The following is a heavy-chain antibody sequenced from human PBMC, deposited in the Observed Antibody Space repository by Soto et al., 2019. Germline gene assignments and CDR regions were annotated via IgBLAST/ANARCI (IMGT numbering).Heavy chain of an antibody. CDR1: GYTFTGYY. CDR2: INPNSGGT. Sequence: ASVKGSCKASGYTFTGYYMRWVRQAPGQGLEWMGWINPNSGGTNYAQKFQGRVTMTRDTSISTAYMELSRLRSDDTAVYYCARQQWYSSSWYVYYYYGMDVWGQGTTVTVSS. CDR3: ARQQWYSSSWYVYYYYGMDV. V-gene: IGHV1-2*02. J-gene: IGHJ6*02. D-gene: IGHD6-13*01.